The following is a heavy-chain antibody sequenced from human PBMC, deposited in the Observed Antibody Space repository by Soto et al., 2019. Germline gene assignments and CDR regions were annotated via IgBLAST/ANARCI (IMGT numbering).Heavy chain of an antibody. J-gene: IGHJ3*02. CDR3: ARDGEDYGDAFDI. CDR1: GGSISSYY. Sequence: PSETLSLTCTVSGGSISSYYWSWIRQPPGKGLEWIGYIYYSGSTNYNPSLKSRVTISVDTSKNQFSLKLSSVTAADTAVYYCARDGEDYGDAFDIWGQGTMVTVSS. D-gene: IGHD4-17*01. V-gene: IGHV4-59*01. CDR2: IYYSGST.